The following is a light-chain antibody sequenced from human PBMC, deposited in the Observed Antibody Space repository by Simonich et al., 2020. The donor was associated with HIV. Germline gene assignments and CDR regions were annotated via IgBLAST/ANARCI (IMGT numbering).Light chain of an antibody. CDR3: QQYYSTPPT. V-gene: IGKV4-1*01. Sequence: DIVMTQSPDSLAVSLGERATINCKSSQSVLYSSNNKNYLAVYQKNPGQPPKLLIYWASTRESGVPDRFSASGSGTDFTLTISSLQAEDVAIYYCQQYYSTPPTFGQGTKVEIK. CDR2: WAS. CDR1: QSVLYSSNNKNY. J-gene: IGKJ1*01.